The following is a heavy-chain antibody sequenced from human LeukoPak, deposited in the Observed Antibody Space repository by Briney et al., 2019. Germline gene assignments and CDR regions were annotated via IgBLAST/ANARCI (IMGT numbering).Heavy chain of an antibody. J-gene: IGHJ4*02. D-gene: IGHD3-22*01. V-gene: IGHV3-66*04. CDR3: ARHVVAVGFDY. CDR1: GFNVSSNH. CDR2: IYSGTST. Sequence: GSLRLSCAGSGFNVSSNHMSWVRQAPGKGLEWVSVIYSGTSTYYADSVKGRFTISRDNAKNSLYLQMNSLRAEDTAVYYCARHVVAVGFDYWGQGTLVTVSS.